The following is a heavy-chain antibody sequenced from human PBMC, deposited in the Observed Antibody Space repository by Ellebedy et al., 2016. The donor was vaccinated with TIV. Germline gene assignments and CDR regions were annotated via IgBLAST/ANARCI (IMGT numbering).Heavy chain of an antibody. D-gene: IGHD3-22*01. CDR1: GYTFTKYY. J-gene: IGHJ4*02. CDR2: IDPRPGTT. CDR3: VTFSGSSGSFDH. V-gene: IGHV1-46*04. Sequence: ASVKVSCKASGYTFTKYYIHWVRQAPGQGLEWMGVIDPRPGTTTSAQRLQGRFPMTRDTSTSTVYMELSSLRSEDSAVYYCVTFSGSSGSFDHWGQGTLVAVSS.